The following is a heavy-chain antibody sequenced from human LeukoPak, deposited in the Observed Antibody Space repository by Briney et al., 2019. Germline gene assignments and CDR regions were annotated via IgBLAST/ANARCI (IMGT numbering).Heavy chain of an antibody. D-gene: IGHD2-21*02. Sequence: GGSLRLSCAASGFTFSSYNMIWVRQAPGKGLEWVSSISSSSSYIYYADSVKGRFTISRDNAKNSLYLQMNSLRAEDTAVYYCARVFVVVTADYYYGMDVWGKGTTVTVSS. CDR3: ARVFVVVTADYYYGMDV. CDR1: GFTFSSYN. CDR2: ISSSSSYI. J-gene: IGHJ6*04. V-gene: IGHV3-21*01.